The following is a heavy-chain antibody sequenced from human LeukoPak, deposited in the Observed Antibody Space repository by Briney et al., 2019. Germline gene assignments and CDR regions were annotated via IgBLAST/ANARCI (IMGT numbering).Heavy chain of an antibody. CDR1: GGSISSGGYC. J-gene: IGHJ5*02. Sequence: SQTLSLTCAVSGGSISSGGYCWSWIRQPPGKGLERIGYIYHSGSTYYNPSLKSRVTISVDRSKNQFSLRLSSVTAADTAVYYCARADSSGPNWFDPWGQGTLVTVSS. CDR2: IYHSGST. CDR3: ARADSSGPNWFDP. D-gene: IGHD3-22*01. V-gene: IGHV4-30-2*01.